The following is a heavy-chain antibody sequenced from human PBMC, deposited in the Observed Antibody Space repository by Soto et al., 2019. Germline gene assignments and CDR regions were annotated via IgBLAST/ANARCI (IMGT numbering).Heavy chain of an antibody. V-gene: IGHV3-74*01. Sequence: PGGSLRVSCAAAGFTFSSYGMHWVRQAPGKGLVWVSRINSDGTKTTYADSVKGRFTISRDNAKNTVYLQMNSLRAEDTAMYYCATVATNSYNWLDPWGQGTLVTVSS. CDR2: INSDGTKT. J-gene: IGHJ5*02. CDR3: ATVATNSYNWLDP. CDR1: GFTFSSYG. D-gene: IGHD5-12*01.